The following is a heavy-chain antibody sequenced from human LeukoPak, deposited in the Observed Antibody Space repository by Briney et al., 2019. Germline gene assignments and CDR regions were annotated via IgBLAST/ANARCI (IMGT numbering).Heavy chain of an antibody. CDR1: GYTFTSYG. CDR2: INANTGNP. D-gene: IGHD2-8*01. J-gene: IGHJ4*02. Sequence: ASVKVSCKASGYTFTSYGISWVRQAPGQGLEWMGWINANTGNPTYAQGFTGRFVFSLDTSVSTAYLQISSLKAEDTAVYYCAREDCTNGVCYEDYWGQGTLVTVSS. V-gene: IGHV7-4-1*02. CDR3: AREDCTNGVCYEDY.